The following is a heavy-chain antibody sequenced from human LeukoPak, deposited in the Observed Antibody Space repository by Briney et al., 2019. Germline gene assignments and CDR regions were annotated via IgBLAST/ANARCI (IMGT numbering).Heavy chain of an antibody. Sequence: SETLSLTCTVSGDSISSGPYYWGWIRQPPGKGLEWIGNIYYGENTYYNPSLKSRVTISIDTSKNQFSLKLSSVTAADTAVYYCARYYDSSGYPIDYWGQGTLVTVSS. D-gene: IGHD3-22*01. CDR2: IYYGENT. CDR1: GDSISSGPYY. CDR3: ARYYDSSGYPIDY. J-gene: IGHJ4*02. V-gene: IGHV4-39*01.